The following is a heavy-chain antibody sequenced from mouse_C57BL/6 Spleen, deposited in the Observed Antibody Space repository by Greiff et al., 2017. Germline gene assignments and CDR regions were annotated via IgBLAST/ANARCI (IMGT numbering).Heavy chain of an antibody. CDR3: ARSGGYLPWFAY. J-gene: IGHJ3*01. CDR1: GYAFSSSW. V-gene: IGHV1-82*01. CDR2: IYPGDGDT. D-gene: IGHD2-2*01. Sequence: QVTLKESGPELVKPGASVKISCKASGYAFSSSWMNWVKQRPGKGLEWIGRIYPGDGDTNYNGKFKGKATLTADKSSSTAYMQLSSLTSEDSAVYFCARSGGYLPWFAYWGQGTLVTVSA.